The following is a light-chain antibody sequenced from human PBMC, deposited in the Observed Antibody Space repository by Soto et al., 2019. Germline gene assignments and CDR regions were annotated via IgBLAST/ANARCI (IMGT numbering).Light chain of an antibody. CDR1: SSDVGNYNY. CDR2: MVS. J-gene: IGLJ1*01. Sequence: HSALTQPASVSGSPGQSITISCTGTSSDVGNYNYVSWYQQYPGRVPKLLIYMVSNRPSGVSNRFSGSKSGNTAPLTISGLQAEDEADYFCTSPTPGSLYVFGTGTKVTVL. CDR3: TSPTPGSLYV. V-gene: IGLV2-14*01.